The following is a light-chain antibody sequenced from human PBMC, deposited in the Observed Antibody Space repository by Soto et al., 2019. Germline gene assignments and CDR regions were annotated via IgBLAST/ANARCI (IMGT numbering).Light chain of an antibody. Sequence: EIVLTQSPGTLSLSPGERATLSCRASQNINSRYLAWYQQKPGQAPRLLIYGASSRATGIPDRFSGSGSGTAFTLTISRLETEDFAVYYCQQFGSSPGFTFGPGTKVDIK. J-gene: IGKJ3*01. V-gene: IGKV3-20*01. CDR1: QNINSRY. CDR2: GAS. CDR3: QQFGSSPGFT.